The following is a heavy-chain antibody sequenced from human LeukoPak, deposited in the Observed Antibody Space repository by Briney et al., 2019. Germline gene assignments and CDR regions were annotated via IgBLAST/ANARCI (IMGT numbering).Heavy chain of an antibody. V-gene: IGHV4-39*07. D-gene: IGHD6-19*01. CDR2: IYYSGST. Sequence: PSETLSLTCTVSGGSISSSSYYWGWIRQPPGKGLEWIGSIYYSGSTYYNPSLKSRVTISVDTSKNQFSLKLSSVTAADTAVYYCARDKSSGWYERRGYYYYGMDVWGQGTTVTVSS. J-gene: IGHJ6*02. CDR3: ARDKSSGWYERRGYYYYGMDV. CDR1: GGSISSSSYY.